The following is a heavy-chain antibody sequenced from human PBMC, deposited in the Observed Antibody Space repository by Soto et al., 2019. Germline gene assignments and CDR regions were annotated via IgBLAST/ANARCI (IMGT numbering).Heavy chain of an antibody. CDR3: ARGGYCSGGSCYSLFDY. V-gene: IGHV3-72*01. Sequence: PGGSLRLSCAASGFTFSDHYMDLARQAPGKGLEWVGRTRNKANSYTTEYAASVKGRFTISRDDSKNSLYLQMNSLKTEDTAVYYCARGGYCSGGSCYSLFDYWGQGTLVTVSS. J-gene: IGHJ4*02. CDR2: TRNKANSYTT. CDR1: GFTFSDHY. D-gene: IGHD2-15*01.